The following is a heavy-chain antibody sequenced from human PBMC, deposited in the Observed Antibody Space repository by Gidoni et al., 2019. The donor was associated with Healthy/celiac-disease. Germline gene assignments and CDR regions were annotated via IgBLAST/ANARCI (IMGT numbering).Heavy chain of an antibody. CDR2: INHRGST. CDR1: GGSVSGYY. CDR3: ARGAGYSSSWWKDYWFDP. D-gene: IGHD6-13*01. J-gene: IGHJ5*02. V-gene: IGHV4-34*01. Sequence: QLQLQQWGAGLLKPSETLSLTCAVYGGSVSGYYWRWIRQHPGKGLEWIGEINHRGSTHYNPSLKSRVTISVDTSKNQCSLKLSSVTAADTAVYYCARGAGYSSSWWKDYWFDPWGQGTLVTVSS.